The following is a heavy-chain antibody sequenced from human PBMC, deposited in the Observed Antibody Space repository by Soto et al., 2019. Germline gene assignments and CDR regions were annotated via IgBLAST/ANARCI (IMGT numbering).Heavy chain of an antibody. D-gene: IGHD1-26*01. J-gene: IGHJ4*02. CDR1: GYTFTSYG. V-gene: IGHV1-18*01. CDR3: ASDRALELGDY. CDR2: ISAYNGNT. Sequence: QVQLVQSGAEVKKPGASVKVSCKASGYTFTSYGISWVRQAPGQGLEWMGWISAYNGNTNYAPKLQGRVTMSTDASTSAAYMEPRSLGSDVTAVYYCASDRALELGDYWGQGTLVTVSS.